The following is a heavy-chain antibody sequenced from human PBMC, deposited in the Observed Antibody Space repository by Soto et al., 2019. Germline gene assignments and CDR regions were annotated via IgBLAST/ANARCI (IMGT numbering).Heavy chain of an antibody. Sequence: QVQLQESGPGLVKPSETLSLTCTVSGGSVSSGSYYWSWIRQPPGKGLEWIGDIYYSGSTNYNPSLKSRVTISVDTSKNQFSLKLSSVTAADTAVYYCARGRYYYDSSGYYWYFDLWGRGTLVTVSS. CDR3: ARGRYYYDSSGYYWYFDL. J-gene: IGHJ2*01. V-gene: IGHV4-61*01. D-gene: IGHD3-22*01. CDR2: IYYSGST. CDR1: GGSVSSGSYY.